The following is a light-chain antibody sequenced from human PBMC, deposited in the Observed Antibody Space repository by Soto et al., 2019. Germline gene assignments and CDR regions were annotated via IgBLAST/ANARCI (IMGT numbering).Light chain of an antibody. V-gene: IGLV2-8*01. CDR2: EVT. CDR3: SSYAGINNWV. CDR1: SSDVGAYNY. Sequence: QSALTQPPSASGSPGQSVTISCTGTSSDVGAYNYVSWYLQHPGKAPQLIIYEVTQRPSGVPDRFSGSKSGNTASLTVSGRQAEDEFHYYCSSYAGINNWVLGGGTKRTLL. J-gene: IGLJ3*02.